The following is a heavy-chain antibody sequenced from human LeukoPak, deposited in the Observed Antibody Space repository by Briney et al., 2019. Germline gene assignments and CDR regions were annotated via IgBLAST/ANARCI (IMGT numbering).Heavy chain of an antibody. J-gene: IGHJ4*02. CDR3: ARRAGAYSHPYDY. D-gene: IGHD4/OR15-4a*01. V-gene: IGHV3-NL1*01. CDR1: GFTFSSYG. CDR2: IYSDNT. Sequence: PGGSLRLSCAASGFTFSSYGMYWVRQAPGKGLEWVSSIYSDNTHYSDSVKGRFTISRDNSKNTLYLQMNSLRAEDTAVYYCARRAGAYSHPYDYWGQGTLVTVSS.